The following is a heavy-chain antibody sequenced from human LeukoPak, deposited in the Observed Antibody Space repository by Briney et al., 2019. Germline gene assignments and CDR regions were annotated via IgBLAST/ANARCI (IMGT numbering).Heavy chain of an antibody. D-gene: IGHD6-19*01. Sequence: SETLSLTCTLPGGSISSHYWSWIRQPPRKGLEWIAYIFYSGSTNYNPSLRNRVTISVDTSKNQFSLKLRSVTAAATAVYYCARVGYSSGWSHFDLWGRGTLVTVSS. J-gene: IGHJ2*01. CDR3: ARVGYSSGWSHFDL. CDR1: GGSISSHY. V-gene: IGHV4-59*11. CDR2: IFYSGST.